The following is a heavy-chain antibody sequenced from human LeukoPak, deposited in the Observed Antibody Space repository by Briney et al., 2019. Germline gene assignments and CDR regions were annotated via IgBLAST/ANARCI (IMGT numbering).Heavy chain of an antibody. V-gene: IGHV3-13*01. CDR3: AREAYSSSSTYYYYYYMDV. CDR2: IGTAGDT. CDR1: GFTFSSYD. J-gene: IGHJ6*03. D-gene: IGHD6-6*01. Sequence: PGGSLRLSCAASGFTFSSYDMHWVRQATGKGLEWVSAIGTAGDTYYPGSVKGRFTISRENAKNSLYLQMNSLRAGDTAVYFCAREAYSSSSTYYYYYYMDVWGKGTTVTVSS.